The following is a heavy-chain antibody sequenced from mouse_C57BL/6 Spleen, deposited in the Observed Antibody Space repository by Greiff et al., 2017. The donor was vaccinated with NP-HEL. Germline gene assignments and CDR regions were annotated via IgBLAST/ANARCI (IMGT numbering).Heavy chain of an antibody. Sequence: QVTLKESGPGILQSSQTLSLTCSFSGFSLSTSGMGVSWIRQPSGKGLEWLAHIYWDDDKRYNPSLKSRLTISKDTSRNQVFRKITSVDTADTATYYCARMRLYDGYFAMDYWGQGTSVTVSS. D-gene: IGHD2-3*01. CDR3: ARMRLYDGYFAMDY. J-gene: IGHJ4*01. CDR1: GFSLSTSGMG. V-gene: IGHV8-12*01. CDR2: IYWDDDK.